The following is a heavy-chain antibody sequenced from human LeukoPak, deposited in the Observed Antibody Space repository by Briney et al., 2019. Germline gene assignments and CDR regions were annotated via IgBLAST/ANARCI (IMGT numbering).Heavy chain of an antibody. CDR1: GFTFSSYA. CDR3: ARAPHYIAVAGKAFDY. CDR2: ISYDGSNK. Sequence: GGSLRLSCAASGFTFSSYAMHWVRQAPGKGLEGVAVISYDGSNKYYADSVKGRFTISRDNSKNTLYLQMKSLRAEDTAVYYCARAPHYIAVAGKAFDYWGQGTLVTVSS. V-gene: IGHV3-30-3*01. D-gene: IGHD6-19*01. J-gene: IGHJ4*02.